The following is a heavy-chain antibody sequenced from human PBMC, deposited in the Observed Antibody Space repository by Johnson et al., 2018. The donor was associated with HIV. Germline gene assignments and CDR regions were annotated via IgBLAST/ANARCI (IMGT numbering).Heavy chain of an antibody. Sequence: VQLVESGGGLVKPGRSLRLSCAASGFTFDDYAMHWVRQAPGKGLEWVSGISWNSGSIGYADSVKGRFTISRDNAKNSLYLQMNSLRAEDTALYYCAKEKYSSSWLDAFDIWGQGTMVTVSS. D-gene: IGHD6-13*01. CDR1: GFTFDDYA. CDR3: AKEKYSSSWLDAFDI. J-gene: IGHJ3*02. CDR2: ISWNSGSI. V-gene: IGHV3-9*01.